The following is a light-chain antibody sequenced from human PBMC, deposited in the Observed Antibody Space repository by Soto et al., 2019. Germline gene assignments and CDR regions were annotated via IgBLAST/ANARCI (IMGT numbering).Light chain of an antibody. CDR1: QSISRW. V-gene: IGKV1-5*03. CDR2: KAS. J-gene: IGKJ4*01. CDR3: QQYNRYPLT. Sequence: DIPMTQSPSTLSASVGDRVTITCRASQSISRWLAWQQQKPGKAPKVLIYKASSLESGVPSRFSGSGSGTEFTLTISSLQPDDFATYYCQQYNRYPLTFGGGTKVEIK.